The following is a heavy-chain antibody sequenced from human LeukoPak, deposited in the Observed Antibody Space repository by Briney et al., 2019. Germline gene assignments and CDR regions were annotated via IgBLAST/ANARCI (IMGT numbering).Heavy chain of an antibody. CDR3: AKGGIKISGLDF. CDR1: GFTFSSYS. V-gene: IGHV3-48*01. CDR2: ISSSSSSTI. D-gene: IGHD1-14*01. Sequence: GGSLRLSCAASGFTFSSYSMNWVRQAPGKGLEWVSSISSSSSSTIYYADSVKGRFTISRDNAKNSLYLQMNSLRAEDTAVYYCAKGGIKISGLDFWGQGTLVTVSA. J-gene: IGHJ4*02.